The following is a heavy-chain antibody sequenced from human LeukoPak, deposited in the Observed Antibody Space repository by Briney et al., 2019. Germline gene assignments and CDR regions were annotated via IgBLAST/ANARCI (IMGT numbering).Heavy chain of an antibody. CDR1: GFTFSSYG. Sequence: GGSLRLSCAASGFTFSSYGMHWARQAPGKGLEWVAVISYDGSNKYYADSVKGRFTISRDNSKNTLYLQMNSLRAENTAVYYCARIRDDYNPLDYWGQGTLVTVS. CDR2: ISYDGSNK. V-gene: IGHV3-30*03. CDR3: ARIRDDYNPLDY. J-gene: IGHJ4*02. D-gene: IGHD5-24*01.